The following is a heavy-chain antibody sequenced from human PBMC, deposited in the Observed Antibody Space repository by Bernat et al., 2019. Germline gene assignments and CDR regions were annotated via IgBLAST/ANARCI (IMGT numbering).Heavy chain of an antibody. CDR3: ARDTGASYGSGSYYTSHFQH. CDR2: ISSSGSTI. CDR1: GFTFSSYE. J-gene: IGHJ1*01. D-gene: IGHD3-10*01. V-gene: IGHV3-48*03. Sequence: VQLVESGGGVVQPGRSLRLSCAASGFTFSSYEMNWVRQAPGKGLEWVSYISSSGSTIYYADSVKGRFTISRDNAKNSLYLQMNSLRAEDTAVYYCARDTGASYGSGSYYTSHFQHWGQGTLVTVSS.